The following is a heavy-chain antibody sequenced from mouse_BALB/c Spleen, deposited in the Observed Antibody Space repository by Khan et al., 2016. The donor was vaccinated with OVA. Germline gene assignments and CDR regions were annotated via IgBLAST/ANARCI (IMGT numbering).Heavy chain of an antibody. D-gene: IGHD2-1*01. CDR2: ISYSGST. V-gene: IGHV3-2*02. Sequence: VRLQQSGPGLVKPSQSLSLTCTVTGHSITSDYAWNWIRQFPGNKLEWMGYISYSGSTSYNPSLKSRISITRDTSKNQFFLQLNSVTTEDTATYYCARRAYYGNWYFDVWGAGTTVTVSS. J-gene: IGHJ1*01. CDR1: GHSITSDYA. CDR3: ARRAYYGNWYFDV.